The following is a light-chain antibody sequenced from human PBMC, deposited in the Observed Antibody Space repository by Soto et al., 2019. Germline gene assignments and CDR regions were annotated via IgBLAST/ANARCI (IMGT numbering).Light chain of an antibody. J-gene: IGLJ1*01. CDR3: SSYTSTSTL. CDR1: SADVGGYKY. CDR2: DVT. Sequence: QAVRTQPASVSGSPGRSIAIYCNRTSADVGGYKYVSWYQLHPGTAPKLVIYDVTNRPSGVSNRFSGSKSGNTASLTISGLQAEDEADYFCSSYTSTSTLFGTGTKVTVL. V-gene: IGLV2-14*01.